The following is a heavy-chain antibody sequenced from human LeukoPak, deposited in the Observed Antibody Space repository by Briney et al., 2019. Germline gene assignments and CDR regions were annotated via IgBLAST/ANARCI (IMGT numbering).Heavy chain of an antibody. V-gene: IGHV1-69*01. CDR1: GGTFSSYA. D-gene: IGHD3-3*01. CDR3: ARDMGTYYDFWSGPYGAFDI. J-gene: IGHJ3*02. Sequence: GSSVKVSCKASGGTFSSYAISWVRQAPGQGLEWMGGIIPIFGTANYAQKFQGRVTITADESTSTAYMELSSLRSEDTAVYYCARDMGTYYDFWSGPYGAFDIWGQGTMVTVSS. CDR2: IIPIFGTA.